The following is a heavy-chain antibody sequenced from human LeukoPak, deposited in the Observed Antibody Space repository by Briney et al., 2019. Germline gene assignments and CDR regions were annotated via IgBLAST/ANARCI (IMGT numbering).Heavy chain of an antibody. J-gene: IGHJ4*02. D-gene: IGHD3-22*01. CDR2: ISAYNGNT. CDR1: VYTFTSYG. Sequence: ASVKVSCKASVYTFTSYGISWVRQPPGQGLEGMGWISAYNGNTNYAQKLQGRLTMTTDTPTSTAYMELRSLRSDNTAVYYCARDEDSSGYFYWGPGTLVTVSS. V-gene: IGHV1-18*01. CDR3: ARDEDSSGYFY.